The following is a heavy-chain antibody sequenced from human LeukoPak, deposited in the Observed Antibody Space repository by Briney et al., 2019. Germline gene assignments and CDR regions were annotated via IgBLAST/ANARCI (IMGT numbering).Heavy chain of an antibody. CDR2: IGGSGIGT. V-gene: IGHV3-23*01. CDR1: GFTFSSYA. D-gene: IGHD5-12*01. J-gene: IGHJ4*02. Sequence: PGGSLRLSCAASGFTFSSYAMSWVRQAPGKGLEWVSAIGGSGIGTYYADSVKGRFTTSRDNSKTTLYLQMNSLRAEDTAVYYCAKGYSGYDSDFDYWGQGTLVTVSS. CDR3: AKGYSGYDSDFDY.